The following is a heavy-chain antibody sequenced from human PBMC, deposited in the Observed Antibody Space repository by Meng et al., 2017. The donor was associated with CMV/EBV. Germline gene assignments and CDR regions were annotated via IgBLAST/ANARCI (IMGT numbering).Heavy chain of an antibody. D-gene: IGHD2-15*01. CDR1: GFTFSSYS. V-gene: IGHV3-48*04. CDR2: ISSSSSTI. J-gene: IGHJ6*02. Sequence: GGSLRLSCAASGFTFSSYSMNWVRQAPGKGLEWVSYISSSSSTIYYADSVKGRFTISRDNAKNSLYLQMNSLRAEDTAVYYCARDSPGRYCSGGSCYYYYHGMDVWGQGTTVTVSS. CDR3: ARDSPGRYCSGGSCYYYYHGMDV.